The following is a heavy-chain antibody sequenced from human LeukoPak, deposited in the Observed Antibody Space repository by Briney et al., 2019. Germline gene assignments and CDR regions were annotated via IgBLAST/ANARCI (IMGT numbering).Heavy chain of an antibody. CDR3: ARLIPSYSSSWSVPHFDY. CDR1: GFTFSSYA. D-gene: IGHD6-13*01. V-gene: IGHV3-23*01. Sequence: PGGSLRLSCAASGFTFSSYAMSWVRQAPGKGLEWVSAISGSGGSTYYADSVKGRFTISRDNAKNSLYLQMNSLRAEDTAVYYCARLIPSYSSSWSVPHFDYWGQGTLVTVSS. J-gene: IGHJ4*02. CDR2: ISGSGGST.